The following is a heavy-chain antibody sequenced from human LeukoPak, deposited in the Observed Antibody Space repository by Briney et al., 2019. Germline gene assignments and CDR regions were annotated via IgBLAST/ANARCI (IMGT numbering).Heavy chain of an antibody. Sequence: GGSLRLSCAASGFTFSIYVMHWVRQAPGKGLEWVAVISYDGSNNFYADSVKGRFTISRDNSKNTLYLQMTSLRAEDTAVYYCAREWLQSNPYFDYWGQGTLVTVSS. D-gene: IGHD5-12*01. CDR2: ISYDGSNN. J-gene: IGHJ4*02. V-gene: IGHV3-30-3*01. CDR1: GFTFSIYV. CDR3: AREWLQSNPYFDY.